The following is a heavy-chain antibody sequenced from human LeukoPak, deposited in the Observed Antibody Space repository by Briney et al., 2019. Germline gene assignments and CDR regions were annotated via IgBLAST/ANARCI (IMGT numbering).Heavy chain of an antibody. CDR3: ARGHYLSGSYNWFDP. V-gene: IGHV4-34*01. Sequence: SETLSLTCAVYGGSFSNYYWSWIRQPPGKGLEWIGEINHSASINYNPSLKSRVTISVDTSMTQFSLKLSSVTAADAAVYYCARGHYLSGSYNWFDPWGQGTLVTVSS. D-gene: IGHD3-10*01. CDR1: GGSFSNYY. CDR2: INHSASI. J-gene: IGHJ5*02.